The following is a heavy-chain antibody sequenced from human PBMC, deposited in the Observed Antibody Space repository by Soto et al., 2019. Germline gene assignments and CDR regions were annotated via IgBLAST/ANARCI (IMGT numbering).Heavy chain of an antibody. CDR2: VSAYNGNT. CDR3: ARDRYYDSSGSYEVVDY. Sequence: ASVKVSCKASGYTFTSDGISGVGQAPGQGLEGMGGVSAYNGNTNYAQKLQGTVTMTTDTSTSTAYMELRSLRSDNTAVYYCARDRYYDSSGSYEVVDYWG. D-gene: IGHD3-22*01. V-gene: IGHV1-18*01. CDR1: GYTFTSDG. J-gene: IGHJ4*01.